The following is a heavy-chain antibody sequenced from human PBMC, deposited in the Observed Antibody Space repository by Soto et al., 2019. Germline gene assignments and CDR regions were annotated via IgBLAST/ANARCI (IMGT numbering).Heavy chain of an antibody. D-gene: IGHD3-10*02. V-gene: IGHV1-69*13. CDR3: AWRAMFRATIRDYFDY. CDR1: GGTFSSYA. J-gene: IGHJ4*02. Sequence: SVKVSCKASGGTFSSYAISWVRQAPGQGLEWMGGIIPIFGTANYAQKFQGRGTITADESTSTAYMELSSLRSEDTAVYYCAWRAMFRATIRDYFDYWGQGTLVTVSS. CDR2: IIPIFGTA.